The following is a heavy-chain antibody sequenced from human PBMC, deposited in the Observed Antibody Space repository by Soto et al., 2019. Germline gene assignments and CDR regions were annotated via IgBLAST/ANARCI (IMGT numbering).Heavy chain of an antibody. V-gene: IGHV4-59*01. CDR3: ARGTTVTTRQGFDY. CDR1: GGSINNYY. D-gene: IGHD4-17*01. Sequence: SETLSLTCTVSGGSINNYYWTWIRQPPGKGLEWIGYIYYSGNTNYNPPLRGRVTISVDTSKNQFSLNLSSVTAADTAVYYCARGTTVTTRQGFDYWGPGTLVTVSS. CDR2: IYYSGNT. J-gene: IGHJ4*02.